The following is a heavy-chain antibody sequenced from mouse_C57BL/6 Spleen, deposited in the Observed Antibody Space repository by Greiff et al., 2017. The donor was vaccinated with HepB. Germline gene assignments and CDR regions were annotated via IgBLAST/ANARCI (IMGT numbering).Heavy chain of an antibody. CDR3: ARNYYGSSWDYFDY. D-gene: IGHD1-1*01. J-gene: IGHJ2*01. CDR1: GFSLTSYA. CDR2: IWTGGGT. Sequence: QVQLQQSGPGLVAPSQSLSITCTVSGFSLTSYAISWVRQPPGKGLEWLGVIWTGGGTNYNSALNSRLSISKDNSNSQVFLKMNSLQTDDTARYYGARNYYGSSWDYFDYWGQGTTLTVSS. V-gene: IGHV2-9-1*01.